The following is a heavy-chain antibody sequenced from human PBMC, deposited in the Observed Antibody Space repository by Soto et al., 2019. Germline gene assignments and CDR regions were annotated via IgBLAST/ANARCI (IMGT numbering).Heavy chain of an antibody. D-gene: IGHD2-8*01. V-gene: IGHV4-59*01. J-gene: IGHJ6*03. CDR2: IYYSGST. CDR1: GGSISSYY. CDR3: ARVHPCTNGVCLSNYYYYYYMDV. Sequence: SETLSLTCTVSGGSISSYYWSWIRQPPGKGLEWIGYIYYSGSTNYNPSLKSRVTISVDTSKNQFSLKLSSVTAADTAVYYCARVHPCTNGVCLSNYYYYYYMDVCGKGTTVTVSS.